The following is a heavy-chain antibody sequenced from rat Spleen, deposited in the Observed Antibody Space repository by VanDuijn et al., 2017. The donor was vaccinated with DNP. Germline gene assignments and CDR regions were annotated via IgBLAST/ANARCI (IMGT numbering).Heavy chain of an antibody. J-gene: IGHJ2*01. CDR3: ATQNSGYDYFDY. V-gene: IGHV5S10*01. CDR1: GFTFSDYA. D-gene: IGHD4-3*01. Sequence: EVQLVESGGGLVQPGNSLKLSCAASGFTFSDYAMAWVRQSPKKGLEWVATIIYDGSSTYYRDSVKGRFTISRDNTKNTLYLQMDSLRSDDTATYYCATQNSGYDYFDYWGQGVMVTVSS. CDR2: IIYDGSST.